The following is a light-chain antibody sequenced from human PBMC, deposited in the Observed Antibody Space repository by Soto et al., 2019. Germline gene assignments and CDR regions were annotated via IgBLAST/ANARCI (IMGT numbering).Light chain of an antibody. CDR3: QSYDSGLSGAV. CDR1: SSNIGAGYD. CDR2: TNG. Sequence: QSVLTRPPSVSGAPGQRGTISCTGTSSNIGAGYDVNWYQHLPGAAPKLLISTNGNRPSGVPDRFSGSKSGTSASLAITGLQAEDEADYYCQSYDSGLSGAVFGGGTKVTVL. J-gene: IGLJ3*02. V-gene: IGLV1-40*01.